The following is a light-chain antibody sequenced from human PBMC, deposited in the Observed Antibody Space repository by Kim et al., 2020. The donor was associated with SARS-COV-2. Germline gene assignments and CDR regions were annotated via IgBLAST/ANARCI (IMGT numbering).Light chain of an antibody. CDR1: NSNIGAGYE. V-gene: IGLV1-40*01. CDR2: NDY. J-gene: IGLJ2*01. Sequence: QSVLTQPPSMSGAPGQSVTISCTGSNSNIGAGYEVHWYQQFPGTAPKLLIYNDYRRTSGVPDRFSGSRSASSASLAITGLQAEDEADYYCQSYDTGLSGIIFGGGTQLTVL. CDR3: QSYDTGLSGII.